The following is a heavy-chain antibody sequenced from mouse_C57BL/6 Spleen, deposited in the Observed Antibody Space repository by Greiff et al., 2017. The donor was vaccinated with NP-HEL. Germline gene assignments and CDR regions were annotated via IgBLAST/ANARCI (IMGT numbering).Heavy chain of an antibody. D-gene: IGHD1-1*01. CDR3: ARDGGYFPGAMDY. CDR1: GFTFSSYA. Sequence: EVKLEESGGGLVKPGGSLKLSCAASGFTFSSYAMSWVRQTPEKRLEWVATISDGGSYTYYPDNVKGRFTISRDNAKNNLYLQMSHLKSEDTAMYYCARDGGYFPGAMDYWGQGTSVTVSS. J-gene: IGHJ4*01. V-gene: IGHV5-4*01. CDR2: ISDGGSYT.